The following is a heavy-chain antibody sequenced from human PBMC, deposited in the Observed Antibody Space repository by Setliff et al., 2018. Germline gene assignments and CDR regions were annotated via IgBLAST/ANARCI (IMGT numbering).Heavy chain of an antibody. Sequence: ASVKVSCKTSGYTFAAYGITWVRQAPGQGLEWMGWISGHNNKTKYAQKVQGRVTMTTDKSTSTAYTELKSLKSDDTAMYFCARGVAGASPNYYYMDAWGRGTTVTVSS. V-gene: IGHV1-18*01. D-gene: IGHD6-19*01. CDR1: GYTFAAYG. J-gene: IGHJ6*03. CDR3: ARGVAGASPNYYYMDA. CDR2: ISGHNNKT.